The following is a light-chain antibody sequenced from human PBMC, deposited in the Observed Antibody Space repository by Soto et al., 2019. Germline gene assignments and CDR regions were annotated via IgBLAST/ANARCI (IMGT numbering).Light chain of an antibody. CDR1: RDVSSNY. CDR2: GAS. J-gene: IGKJ4*01. CDR3: QQYGSSLT. Sequence: EIVLTQSPGTLSLSPGERATLSCRASRDVSSNYLAWYQQKPGQAPRLLIYGASGRATGIPARFSGSGSETDFTLTISRLEPEDFAVYYCQQYGSSLTVGGGTKVEIK. V-gene: IGKV3-20*01.